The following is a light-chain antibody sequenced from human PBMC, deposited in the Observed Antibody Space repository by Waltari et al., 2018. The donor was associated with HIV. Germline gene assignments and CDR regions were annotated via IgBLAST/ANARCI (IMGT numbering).Light chain of an antibody. CDR1: QSLSNY. J-gene: IGKJ2*01. Sequence: EIVLSQSPASLSLSPGERATLSCRASQSLSNYLAWYQQMPGQAPRLLIYDASTRVTGIPARFRGSGSETDFTLTISSLDPGDFAIYYCQHRGDWYTFGQGTKLEI. CDR2: DAS. V-gene: IGKV3-11*01. CDR3: QHRGDWYT.